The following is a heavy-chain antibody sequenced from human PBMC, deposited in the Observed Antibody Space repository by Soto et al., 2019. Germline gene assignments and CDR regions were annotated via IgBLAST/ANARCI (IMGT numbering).Heavy chain of an antibody. CDR2: IIPIFGTA. J-gene: IGHJ6*02. Sequence: SVKVSCKASGGTFSSYAISWVRQAPGQGLEWMGGIIPIFGTANYAQKFQGRVTITADESTSTAYMELSSLRSEDTAVYYCARDIAVAGTNGMDVWGQGTTVTVSS. D-gene: IGHD6-19*01. CDR1: GGTFSSYA. CDR3: ARDIAVAGTNGMDV. V-gene: IGHV1-69*13.